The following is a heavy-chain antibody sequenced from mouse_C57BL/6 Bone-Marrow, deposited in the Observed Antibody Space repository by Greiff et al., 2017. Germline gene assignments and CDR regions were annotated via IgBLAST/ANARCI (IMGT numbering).Heavy chain of an antibody. Sequence: VQLQQPGAELVKPGASVKLSCKASGYTFTSYWMHWVKQRPGQGLEWIGLIHPNSGSTNYNEKFKSKATLTVDKSSSTAYMQLSSLTSEDSAVYYVARGDYGNHHYAMDDWGQGTSVTVSS. CDR2: IHPNSGST. J-gene: IGHJ4*01. D-gene: IGHD2-1*01. CDR1: GYTFTSYW. V-gene: IGHV1-64*01. CDR3: ARGDYGNHHYAMDD.